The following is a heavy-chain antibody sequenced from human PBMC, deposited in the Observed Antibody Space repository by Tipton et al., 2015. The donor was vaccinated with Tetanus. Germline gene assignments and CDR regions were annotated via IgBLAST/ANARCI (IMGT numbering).Heavy chain of an antibody. J-gene: IGHJ4*02. Sequence: LSLTCNVSGASMSSSSYYWDWIRQPPGKGLEWIGSIYYSGSSYYNPSLESRVTISLDTSKNQFSLKLTSVTAADTAVYYCARANYDFPKKGPFDSWGQGTLVIVSS. V-gene: IGHV4-39*07. CDR1: GASMSSSSYY. D-gene: IGHD3-3*01. CDR2: IYYSGSS. CDR3: ARANYDFPKKGPFDS.